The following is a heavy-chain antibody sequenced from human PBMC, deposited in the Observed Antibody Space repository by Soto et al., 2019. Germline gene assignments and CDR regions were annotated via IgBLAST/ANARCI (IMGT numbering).Heavy chain of an antibody. D-gene: IGHD4-17*01. CDR2: IWYDGSNK. CDR1: GFTFSSYG. Sequence: GGSLRLSCAASGFTFSSYGMHWVRQAPGKGLEWVAVIWYDGSNKYYADSVKGRFTISRDNSKNTLYLQMNSLRAEDTAVYYCARDDYGDSGGVSFDYWGQGTLVTVSS. J-gene: IGHJ4*02. CDR3: ARDDYGDSGGVSFDY. V-gene: IGHV3-33*01.